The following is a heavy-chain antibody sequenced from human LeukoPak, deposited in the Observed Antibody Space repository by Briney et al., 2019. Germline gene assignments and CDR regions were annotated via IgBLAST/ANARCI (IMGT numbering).Heavy chain of an antibody. V-gene: IGHV1-69*13. CDR3: ARATAPLLPMDV. J-gene: IGHJ6*02. CDR1: GCTFSSYA. CDR2: IIPIFGTA. D-gene: IGHD3-22*01. Sequence: ASLKVSCKASGCTFSSYAISWVRQAPGQGLEWMGGIIPIFGTANYAQKFQGRVTITADESTSTAYMELSSLRSEDTAVYYCARATAPLLPMDVWGQGTTVTVSS.